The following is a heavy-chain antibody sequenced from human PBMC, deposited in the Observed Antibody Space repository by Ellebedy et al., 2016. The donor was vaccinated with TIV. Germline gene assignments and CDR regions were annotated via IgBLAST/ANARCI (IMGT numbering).Heavy chain of an antibody. CDR3: AKDRGNYGGAPYNGMDI. J-gene: IGHJ6*02. Sequence: GESLKISCAASGFIFSNSGMNWVRQAPGKGLEWVAFIRFDGNNAYYADSAKGRFTIARDNSKNPLYLQMNSLRAEDTAVYYCAKDRGNYGGAPYNGMDIWGQGTTVTVSS. D-gene: IGHD3-10*01. CDR2: IRFDGNNA. CDR1: GFIFSNSG. V-gene: IGHV3-30*02.